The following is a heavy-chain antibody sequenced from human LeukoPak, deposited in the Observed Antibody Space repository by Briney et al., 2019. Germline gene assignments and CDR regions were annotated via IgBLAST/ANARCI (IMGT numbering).Heavy chain of an antibody. D-gene: IGHD3-9*01. CDR3: ARDFLTGYFDY. CDR1: GFTFSNYW. J-gene: IGHJ4*02. CDR2: ISSSGSTK. V-gene: IGHV3-48*02. Sequence: GGSLRLSCAASGFTFSNYWRSWVRQAPGKGLEWVSYISSSGSTKYYADSVKGRFTISRDNVKNSLFLQMNSLSDEDTAVYYCARDFLTGYFDYWGQGTLVTVSS.